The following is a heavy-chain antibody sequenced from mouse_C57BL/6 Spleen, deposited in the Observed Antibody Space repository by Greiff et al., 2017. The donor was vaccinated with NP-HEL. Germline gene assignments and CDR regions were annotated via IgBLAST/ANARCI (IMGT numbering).Heavy chain of an antibody. Sequence: EVKLVESGGGLVKPGGSLKLSCAASGFTFSDYGMHWVRQAPEKGLEWVAYISSGSSTIYYADTVKGRFTISRDNAKNTLFLQMTSLRSEDTAMYYCARPYDGYYYAMDYWGQGTSVTVSS. CDR1: GFTFSDYG. D-gene: IGHD2-3*01. CDR3: ARPYDGYYYAMDY. V-gene: IGHV5-17*01. CDR2: ISSGSSTI. J-gene: IGHJ4*01.